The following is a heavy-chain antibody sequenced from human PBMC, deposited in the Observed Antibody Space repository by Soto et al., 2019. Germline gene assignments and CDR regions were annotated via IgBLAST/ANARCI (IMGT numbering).Heavy chain of an antibody. J-gene: IGHJ4*02. D-gene: IGHD3-22*01. Sequence: SETLCLTCAVDGGSFSGYCWSWIRTPPGKGLEWIGEINHSGSTNYNPSLKSRVTISVDTSKNQFSLKLSSVTAADTAVYYCARAPERKYYDSSGSDFDYWGQGTLVTVSS. CDR2: INHSGST. V-gene: IGHV4-34*01. CDR3: ARAPERKYYDSSGSDFDY. CDR1: GGSFSGYC.